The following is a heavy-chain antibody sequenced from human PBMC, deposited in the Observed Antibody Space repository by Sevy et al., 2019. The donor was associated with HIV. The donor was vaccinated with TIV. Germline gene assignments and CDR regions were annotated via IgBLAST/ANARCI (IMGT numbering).Heavy chain of an antibody. J-gene: IGHJ3*02. CDR3: AREGVIYDDDGRNFDDAFDI. V-gene: IGHV3-7*01. CDR2: IKQGGNEQ. Sequence: GGSLRLSCAASAFSLSNYYMTWVRQAPGKGLEWVANIKQGGNEQFYLESVKGRFTISREDSKNSVYLQMTSLRAEDTAVYYCAREGVIYDDDGRNFDDAFDIWGHGTMVTVSS. D-gene: IGHD3-22*01. CDR1: AFSLSNYY.